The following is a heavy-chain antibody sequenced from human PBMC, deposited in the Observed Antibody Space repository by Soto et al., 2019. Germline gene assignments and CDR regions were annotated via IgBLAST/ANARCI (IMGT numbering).Heavy chain of an antibody. J-gene: IGHJ5*02. CDR2: ISAYNGNT. Sequence: ASVKVSCKASGYTFTSYGISWVRQAPGQGLEWMGWISAYNGNTNYAQKLQGRVTMTTDTSTSTAYMELRSLRSDDTAVYYCARGADFWSGYFFWFDPWGQGTLVTVSS. D-gene: IGHD3-3*01. CDR1: GYTFTSYG. V-gene: IGHV1-18*01. CDR3: ARGADFWSGYFFWFDP.